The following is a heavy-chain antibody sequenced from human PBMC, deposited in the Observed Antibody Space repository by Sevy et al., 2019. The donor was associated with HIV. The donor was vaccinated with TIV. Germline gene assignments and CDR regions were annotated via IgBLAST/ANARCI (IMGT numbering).Heavy chain of an antibody. Sequence: GGSLRLSCAASGFTFSGYAMNWVRQAPGKGLEWVSAINGKGRSTHYADSVEGRLTISRDNSKNTLYRQMNSLRAEDTAVYYCAKTINSGGGVVPAANYYYYGLDVWGQGTTVTVSS. D-gene: IGHD2-2*01. CDR2: INGKGRST. CDR1: GFTFSGYA. V-gene: IGHV3-23*01. CDR3: AKTINSGGGVVPAANYYYYGLDV. J-gene: IGHJ6*02.